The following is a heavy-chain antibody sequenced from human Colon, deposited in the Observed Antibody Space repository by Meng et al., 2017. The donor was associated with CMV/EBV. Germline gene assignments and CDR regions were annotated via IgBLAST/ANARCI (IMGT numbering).Heavy chain of an antibody. Sequence: QVQVVRFGAEVKQPGSSVMVSCKAFGGTFSSYAISWVRQAPGQGLEWMGGIIPIFGTANYAQKFQGRVTITADESTSTAYMELSSLRSEDTAVYYCARDIDSAEGYWGQGTLVTVSS. V-gene: IGHV1-69*12. J-gene: IGHJ4*02. CDR3: ARDIDSAEGY. CDR1: GGTFSSYA. CDR2: IIPIFGTA. D-gene: IGHD1-26*01.